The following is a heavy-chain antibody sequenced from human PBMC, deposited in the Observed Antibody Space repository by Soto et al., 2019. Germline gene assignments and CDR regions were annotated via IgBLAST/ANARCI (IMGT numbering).Heavy chain of an antibody. CDR3: ARRQEVTGNTLDY. J-gene: IGHJ4*02. V-gene: IGHV5-51*01. CDR1: GYSFNHYW. D-gene: IGHD1-7*01. Sequence: GESLKISCXGSGYSFNHYWIGWVRQKPGKGLEWMGLIYPGDSDTKYIPAFEGQVTLSADKSINTAYLQWGSLKASDTAMYYCARRQEVTGNTLDYWGQGTPVTVSS. CDR2: IYPGDSDT.